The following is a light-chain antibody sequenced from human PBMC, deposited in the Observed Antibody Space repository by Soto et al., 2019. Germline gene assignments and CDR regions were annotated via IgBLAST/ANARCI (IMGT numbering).Light chain of an antibody. Sequence: EIQLTQSPSSLSSTVGERATLTCRASQTIGRYLNWYQQQPGKVPKLLIYDASYLQSGVPSRFSGSESGTDFTLNISDLQPEDFAAYYCQQNVSIPLTFGPGTKVDIK. V-gene: IGKV1-39*01. J-gene: IGKJ3*01. CDR3: QQNVSIPLT. CDR1: QTIGRY. CDR2: DAS.